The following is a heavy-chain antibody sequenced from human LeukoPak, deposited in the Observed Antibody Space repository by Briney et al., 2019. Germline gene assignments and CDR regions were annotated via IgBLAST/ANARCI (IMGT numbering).Heavy chain of an antibody. V-gene: IGHV4-4*09. CDR2: IYNSENT. CDR1: GGSVSSYY. J-gene: IGHJ2*01. Sequence: PSETLSLTCTVSGGSVSSYYWSWMRQPPGKGLEWIGYIYNSENTKYNSSLESRVTMSVDASKNQLFLKLSFVTAADTAVYYCARFHSGPSGWYVLWYFDLWGRGTLVTVSS. CDR3: ARFHSGPSGWYVLWYFDL. D-gene: IGHD6-19*01.